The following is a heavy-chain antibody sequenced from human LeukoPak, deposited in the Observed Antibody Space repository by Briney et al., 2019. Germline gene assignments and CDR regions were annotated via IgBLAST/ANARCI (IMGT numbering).Heavy chain of an antibody. V-gene: IGHV3-23*01. CDR1: GFTFSNYA. J-gene: IGHJ4*02. CDR2: ISGDGGGT. Sequence: GGSLRLSCAASGFTFSNYAMSWVRQAPGKGLEWVSSISGDGGGTYYADSVKGRFTISRDNSKNTVYLQMNSLRAEDTAIYYCAKNRGYCSGGSCYGDYWGQGTLVTVSS. D-gene: IGHD2-15*01. CDR3: AKNRGYCSGGSCYGDY.